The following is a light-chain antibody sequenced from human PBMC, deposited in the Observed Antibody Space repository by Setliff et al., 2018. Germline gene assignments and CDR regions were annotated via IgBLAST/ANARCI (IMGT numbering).Light chain of an antibody. V-gene: IGLV2-14*01. J-gene: IGLJ1*01. CDR1: SSDVGDYKY. CDR2: EVS. Sequence: QSALTQPASVSGSPGQSITISCTGTSSDVGDYKYVSWCQQLPGKAPKLIIFEVSNRPSGIPNRFSGSKSGNTASLSISGLQAEGEADYYCSSYTSLSTRVFGTGTKVTVL. CDR3: SSYTSLSTRV.